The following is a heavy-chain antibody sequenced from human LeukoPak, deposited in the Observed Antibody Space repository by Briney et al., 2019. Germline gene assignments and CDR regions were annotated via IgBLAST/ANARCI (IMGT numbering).Heavy chain of an antibody. CDR2: ISVYNGNT. D-gene: IGHD3-3*01. V-gene: IGHV1-18*01. CDR1: GYTFTSYG. CDR3: ARAYYDFWSDGLDI. J-gene: IGHJ3*02. Sequence: GASVKVSCKASGYTFTSYGISWVRQAPGQGLEWMGWISVYNGNTNYAQKLQGRVTITTDTSTSTAYMELRSLRSDDTAVYYCARAYYDFWSDGLDIWGQGTMVTVSS.